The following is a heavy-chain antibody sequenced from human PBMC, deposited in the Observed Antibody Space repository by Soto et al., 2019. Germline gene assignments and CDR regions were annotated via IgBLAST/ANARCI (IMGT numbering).Heavy chain of an antibody. J-gene: IGHJ6*04. CDR2: IIPIFGTA. V-gene: IGHV1-69*13. Sequence: SVKVSCKASGGTFSSYAISWVRQAPGQGLEWMGGIIPIFGTANYAQKFQGRVTITADESTSTAYMELSSLRSEDTAVYYCVSSLRYFDLRGPRPEYYYGMDVWGKGTTVTVSS. CDR1: GGTFSSYA. CDR3: VSSLRYFDLRGPRPEYYYGMDV. D-gene: IGHD3-9*01.